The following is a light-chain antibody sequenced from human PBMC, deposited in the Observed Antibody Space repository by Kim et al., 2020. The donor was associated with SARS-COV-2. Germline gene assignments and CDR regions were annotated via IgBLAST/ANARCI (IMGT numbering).Light chain of an antibody. J-gene: IGKJ5*01. CDR3: QQYGGSIT. Sequence: LSPGERPTLSCRASQRVSSSYLAWYQQKPGQAPMLLIYGASSRATGIPDRFSGSGSGTDFTLTISRLEPEDFAVYYCQQYGGSITFGQGTRLEIK. CDR2: GAS. CDR1: QRVSSSY. V-gene: IGKV3-20*01.